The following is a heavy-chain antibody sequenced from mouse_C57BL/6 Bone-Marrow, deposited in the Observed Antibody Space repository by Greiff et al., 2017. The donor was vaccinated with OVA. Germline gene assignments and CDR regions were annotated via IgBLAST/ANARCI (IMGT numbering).Heavy chain of an antibody. J-gene: IGHJ3*01. CDR2: IDPEDGDT. D-gene: IGHD1-1*01. Sequence: VHVKQSGAELVRPGASVKLSCTASGFNIKDYYMHWVKQRPEQGLEWIGRIDPEDGDTEYAPKFQGKATMTADPSSNTAYLQLSGLTSEDTAVDCCTPYGSSWGIFAYWGQGTLVTVSA. CDR3: TPYGSSWGIFAY. V-gene: IGHV14-1*01. CDR1: GFNIKDYY.